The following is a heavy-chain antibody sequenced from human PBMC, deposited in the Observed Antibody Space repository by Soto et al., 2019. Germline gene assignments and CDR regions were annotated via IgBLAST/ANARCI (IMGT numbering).Heavy chain of an antibody. CDR2: MNPNSGNT. V-gene: IGHV1-8*01. CDR1: GYTFTSYD. D-gene: IGHD3-3*01. CDR3: ARAKHRITIFGVAIFDWFDP. J-gene: IGHJ5*02. Sequence: ASVKVSCKASGYTFTSYDINWVRQATGQGLGWMGWMNPNSGNTGYAQKFQGRVTMTRNTSISTAYMELSSLRSEDTAVYYCARAKHRITIFGVAIFDWFDPWGQGTLVTVSS.